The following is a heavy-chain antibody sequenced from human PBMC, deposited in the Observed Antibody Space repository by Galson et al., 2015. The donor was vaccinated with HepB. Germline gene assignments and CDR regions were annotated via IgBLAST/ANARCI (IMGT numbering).Heavy chain of an antibody. D-gene: IGHD2-2*01. CDR3: ARGYCSSTRCYNYFDY. Sequence: VKVSCKASGYIFSGYYIHWVRQAPGQGLEWMGRINPNSGDANYAQKFQAWVTLTRDTSISTAYMDLSGLKSDDTAVYYCARGYCSSTRCYNYFDYWGRGTLVTVSS. CDR2: INPNSGDA. V-gene: IGHV1-2*04. CDR1: GYIFSGYY. J-gene: IGHJ4*02.